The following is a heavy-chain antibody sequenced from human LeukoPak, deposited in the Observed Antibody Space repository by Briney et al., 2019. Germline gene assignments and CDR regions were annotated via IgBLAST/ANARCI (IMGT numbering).Heavy chain of an antibody. CDR2: ISSSSRTI. CDR1: GFTFSSYH. J-gene: IGHJ4*02. CDR3: ARAQYYSDSTGYYYLHY. Sequence: PGGSLRLSCVGSGFTFSSYHMNWVRQAPGKGFEWVSYISSSSRTIYYADSVKGRFTISRDNAKNSLYLQTNSLRAEDTAVYYCARAQYYSDSTGYYYLHYWGQGTLVTVSS. V-gene: IGHV3-48*01. D-gene: IGHD3-22*01.